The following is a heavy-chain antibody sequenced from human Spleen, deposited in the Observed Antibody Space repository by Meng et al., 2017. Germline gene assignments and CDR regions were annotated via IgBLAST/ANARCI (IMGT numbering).Heavy chain of an antibody. Sequence: GESLKISCVASGFTFSNYWMNWVRQAPGKGLEWVANINQDGSEKYYVDSVKGRFTISRDNAKNSLYLHMNSLRVEDTAVYYCARDYGGNSGGYWGQGTLVTVSS. CDR2: INQDGSEK. V-gene: IGHV3-7*01. J-gene: IGHJ4*02. D-gene: IGHD4-23*01. CDR3: ARDYGGNSGGY. CDR1: GFTFSNYW.